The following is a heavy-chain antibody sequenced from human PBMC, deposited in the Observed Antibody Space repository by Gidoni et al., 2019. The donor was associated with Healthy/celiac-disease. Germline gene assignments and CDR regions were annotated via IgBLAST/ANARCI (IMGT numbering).Heavy chain of an antibody. D-gene: IGHD6-13*01. CDR1: GYPLTRDG. Sequence: QVQPGQSGAEVEKPRASVKVSRKASGYPLTRDGISWVRQAPGQGREWMGWSSAYNSNTNYAQKLQGRVTMTTDTSTSTAYRELRSLRSDDTDEYYCARGQQLEVNWFDPWGQGTLVTVSS. V-gene: IGHV1-18*04. J-gene: IGHJ5*02. CDR2: SSAYNSNT. CDR3: ARGQQLEVNWFDP.